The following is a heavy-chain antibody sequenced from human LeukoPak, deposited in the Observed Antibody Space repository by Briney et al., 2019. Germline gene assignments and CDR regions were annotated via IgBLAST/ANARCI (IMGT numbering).Heavy chain of an antibody. CDR1: GGSISSSNW. CDR2: INHSGSS. D-gene: IGHD4-17*01. V-gene: IGHV4-4*02. J-gene: IGHJ1*01. Sequence: SGTLSLTCAVSGGSISSSNWWSWVRQPPGKGLEWIGEINHSGSSNYNPSLKSRVTISVDTSKNQFSLKLSSVTAADTAVYYCARGEDGDYYFQHWGQGTLVTVSS. CDR3: ARGEDGDYYFQH.